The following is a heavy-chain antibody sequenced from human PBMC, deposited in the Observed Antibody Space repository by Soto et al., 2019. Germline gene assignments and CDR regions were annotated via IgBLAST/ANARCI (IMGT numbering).Heavy chain of an antibody. CDR3: ARGLSWSPYFES. V-gene: IGHV4-59*11. Sequence: PSETLSLTCSVSGASISTQSWNWIRQAPGKGLEWIGCLYYSGTTNYNPSLKSRVTISADTSKNQVSLELTSVTAADTAVYFCARGLSWSPYFESWGQGILVTVSS. CDR1: GASISTQS. D-gene: IGHD3-3*01. J-gene: IGHJ4*02. CDR2: LYYSGTT.